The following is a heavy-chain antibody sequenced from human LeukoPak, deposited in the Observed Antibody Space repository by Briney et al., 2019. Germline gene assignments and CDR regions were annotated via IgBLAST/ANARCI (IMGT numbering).Heavy chain of an antibody. Sequence: SQTLSFTSAICGDSVSSNSAAWNWIRQSPSRGLKWLGRTYYRSKWYNDYAVSVKSRITINPDTSKNQFSLQMNSVTPEDAAVYYCARGGGPYYFDTSGYYMWFDPWGQGTLVTVSS. V-gene: IGHV6-1*01. D-gene: IGHD3-22*01. CDR2: TYYRSKWYN. CDR3: ARGGGPYYFDTSGYYMWFDP. J-gene: IGHJ5*02. CDR1: GDSVSSNSAA.